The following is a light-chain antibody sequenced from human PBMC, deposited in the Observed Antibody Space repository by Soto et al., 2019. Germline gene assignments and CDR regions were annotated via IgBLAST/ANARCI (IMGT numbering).Light chain of an antibody. Sequence: DIQMTQSPSSLSASVGDRVTITCRASQGISNFLAWYQQKPGKVPKLLIYAASTLQSGVPSRFSGRGFGTDFTLTISSLQPEDVATYYCQKDHRAPSLILGGGTKVEIK. V-gene: IGKV1-27*01. CDR2: AAS. CDR1: QGISNF. J-gene: IGKJ4*01. CDR3: QKDHRAPSLI.